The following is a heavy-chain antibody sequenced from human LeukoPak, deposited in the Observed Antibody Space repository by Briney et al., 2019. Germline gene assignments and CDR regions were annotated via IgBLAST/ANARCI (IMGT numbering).Heavy chain of an antibody. J-gene: IGHJ4*02. CDR3: AKVRWLVPEY. D-gene: IGHD6-19*01. Sequence: GGSLRLSCAASGFTFSSYGMSWVRQAPGKGLEWVSAISGSGGNTEYADSVKGRFTISRDNSKNTLYLQMNSLRAEDTAVYYCAKVRWLVPEYWGQGTLVTVSS. V-gene: IGHV3-23*01. CDR1: GFTFSSYG. CDR2: ISGSGGNT.